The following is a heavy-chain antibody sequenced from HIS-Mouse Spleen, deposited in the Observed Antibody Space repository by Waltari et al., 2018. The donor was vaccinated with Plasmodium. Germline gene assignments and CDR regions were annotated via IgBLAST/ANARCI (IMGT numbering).Heavy chain of an antibody. CDR3: AKILSYSSSPEDY. V-gene: IGHV3-7*01. CDR1: GFTFSSYW. CDR2: KKQDGSEK. J-gene: IGHJ4*02. D-gene: IGHD6-6*01. Sequence: EVQLVESGGGLVQPGGSLRLSCAASGFTFSSYWMSWVRQAPGKGVGWVANKKQDGSEKYYVDSVKGRFTIARDNAKNSLYLQMNSLRAEDTAVYYCAKILSYSSSPEDYWGQGTLVTVSS.